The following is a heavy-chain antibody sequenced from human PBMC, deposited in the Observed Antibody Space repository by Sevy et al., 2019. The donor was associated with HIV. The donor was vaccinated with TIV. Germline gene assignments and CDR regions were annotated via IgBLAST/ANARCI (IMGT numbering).Heavy chain of an antibody. D-gene: IGHD3-22*01. J-gene: IGHJ4*02. CDR2: FDPEDGET. CDR3: ATTKAYYESSGSPFDY. Sequence: ASVKVSCKVSGYTLTKLGMHWVRQAPGKGLEWMGSFDPEDGETIYAQKFQGRLTMTEDTSTDTAYMDLSSLRSEETAVYFCATTKAYYESSGSPFDYWGQGTVVTVSS. V-gene: IGHV1-24*01. CDR1: GYTLTKLG.